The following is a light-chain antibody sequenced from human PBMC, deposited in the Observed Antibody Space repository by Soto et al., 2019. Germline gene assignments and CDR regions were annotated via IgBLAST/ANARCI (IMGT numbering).Light chain of an antibody. J-gene: IGLJ1*01. V-gene: IGLV2-14*01. CDR1: SRDIGFYNY. CDR2: EVR. Sequence: QSVLTQPASVSGSPGQSITISCTGTSRDIGFYNYVSWYQHHPGKAPKLVIYEVRNRPSGVSTRFSASKSGNTASLTISGLQAEDEADYYCSSYTRSDTRVFGTGTKVTVL. CDR3: SSYTRSDTRV.